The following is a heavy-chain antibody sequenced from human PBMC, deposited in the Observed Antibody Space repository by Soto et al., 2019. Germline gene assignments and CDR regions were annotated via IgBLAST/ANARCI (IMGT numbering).Heavy chain of an antibody. J-gene: IGHJ3*02. CDR2: INHFGST. Sequence: QVQLQLWGAGLLKPAETLSLTCAVYGESFSGYYWSWIRQPPGKGLEWIGEINHFGSTNYNPSLKGRVSISVDTYRKQVSLKLTSVTAADTAVYYCARGQSMTIFGVVTPDAFYIWGQGTMVTVSS. CDR1: GESFSGYY. V-gene: IGHV4-34*01. D-gene: IGHD3-3*01. CDR3: ARGQSMTIFGVVTPDAFYI.